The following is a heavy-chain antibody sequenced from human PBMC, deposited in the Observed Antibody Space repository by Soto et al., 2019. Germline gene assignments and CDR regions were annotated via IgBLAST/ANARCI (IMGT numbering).Heavy chain of an antibody. CDR1: GFTFNSYW. J-gene: IGHJ4*02. D-gene: IGHD3-16*02. V-gene: IGHV3-7*03. Sequence: EMQLVRSGGGLVQPGGSLRLSCAASGFTFNSYWMSWVRQVPGQGLEWVANIKQDGNEKYYVDSVKGRFTISRDNAKNSLYLKMNSLRAEDTAMYYCARMDSLRIHVPSLYYYFDYWGQGILVTVSS. CDR2: IKQDGNEK. CDR3: ARMDSLRIHVPSLYYYFDY.